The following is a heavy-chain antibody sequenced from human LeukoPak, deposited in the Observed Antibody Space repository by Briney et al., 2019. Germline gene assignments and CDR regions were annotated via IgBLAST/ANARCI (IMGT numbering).Heavy chain of an antibody. CDR1: GFTFGGYA. Sequence: GGSLRLSCAASGFTFGGYAMHWVRQAPRKGLQWVSGITWGSDTLGYADSVKGRFTISRDNAKNSLYLQMNSLRTEDTALYYCVKIRGGTSTAFDIWGQGTMVTVSS. V-gene: IGHV3-9*01. D-gene: IGHD3-16*01. CDR3: VKIRGGTSTAFDI. CDR2: ITWGSDTL. J-gene: IGHJ3*02.